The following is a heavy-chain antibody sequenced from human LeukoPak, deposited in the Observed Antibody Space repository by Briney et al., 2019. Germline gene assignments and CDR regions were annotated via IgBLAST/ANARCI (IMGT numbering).Heavy chain of an antibody. CDR2: ISSSSSTI. CDR3: ARDRYYDSSGYYYDDSYFDY. CDR1: GFTFSSYS. V-gene: IGHV3-48*02. D-gene: IGHD3-22*01. J-gene: IGHJ4*02. Sequence: PGGSLRLSCAASGFTFSSYSMNWVRQAPGKGLEWVSYISSSSSTIHYADSVKGRFTISRDNAKNSLYLQMNSLRDEDTAVYYCARDRYYDSSGYYYDDSYFDYWGQGTLVTVSS.